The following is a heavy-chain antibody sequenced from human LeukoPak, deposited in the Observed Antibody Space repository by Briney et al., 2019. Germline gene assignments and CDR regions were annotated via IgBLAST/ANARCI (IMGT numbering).Heavy chain of an antibody. D-gene: IGHD3-22*01. Sequence: GESLKISCKGSGYSFTSYWIGWVRQMPGKGLEWMGIIYPGDSDTRYSPSFQGQVTISADKSISTAYLQWSSLKASDTAMHYCARQLTYYDSSGYCFDYWGQGTLVTVSS. CDR3: ARQLTYYDSSGYCFDY. J-gene: IGHJ4*02. V-gene: IGHV5-51*01. CDR1: GYSFTSYW. CDR2: IYPGDSDT.